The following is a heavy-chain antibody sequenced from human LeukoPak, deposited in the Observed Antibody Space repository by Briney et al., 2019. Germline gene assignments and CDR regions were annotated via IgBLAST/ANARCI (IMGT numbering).Heavy chain of an antibody. J-gene: IGHJ1*01. CDR3: VRALTGSEDF. CDR1: GFSFSGSW. V-gene: IGHV3-74*01. CDR2: INDDGSII. Sequence: GGSLRLSCAASGFSFSGSWMHWVRQAPGKGLVWVSRINDDGSIISYGDPVKGRFTIFRDNAKNTLFLQMNSLRVEDTAVYYCVRALTGSEDFWGQGTLVTVSS. D-gene: IGHD1-20*01.